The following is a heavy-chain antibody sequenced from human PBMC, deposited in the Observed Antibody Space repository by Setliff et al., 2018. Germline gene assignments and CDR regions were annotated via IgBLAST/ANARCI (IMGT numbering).Heavy chain of an antibody. J-gene: IGHJ6*03. CDR1: VGSVSDSTYY. CDR3: ARVSGFLYVDV. V-gene: IGHV4-39*07. CDR2: IYYSGRT. Sequence: PSETLSLTCTVSVGSVSDSTYYWGWVRQPPGKGLEWIGSIYYSGRTYYNPSLRSRVTMSVDTTKNQFSLKLTSVTAADTAVYYCARVSGFLYVDVWGKGTTVTVSS. D-gene: IGHD3-3*01.